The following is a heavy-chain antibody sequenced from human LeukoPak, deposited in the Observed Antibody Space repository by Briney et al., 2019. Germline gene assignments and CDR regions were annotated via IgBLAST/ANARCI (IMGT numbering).Heavy chain of an antibody. CDR1: GGSISSSSYY. CDR2: MYYSGST. CDR3: GRHYDSSGNDAVHI. Sequence: SETLSLTCSVSGGSISSSSYYWGWIRQPPGKGLEWIGSMYYSGSTYYDPSLKSRVSISVDTSKNQFSLKLSSVTATDTAVYCCGRHYDSSGNDAVHIWGRGTMVTVSS. V-gene: IGHV4-39*01. J-gene: IGHJ3*02. D-gene: IGHD3-22*01.